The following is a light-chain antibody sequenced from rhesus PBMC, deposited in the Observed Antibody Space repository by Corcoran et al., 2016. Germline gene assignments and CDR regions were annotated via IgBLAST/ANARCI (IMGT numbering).Light chain of an antibody. V-gene: IGKV1-33*02. J-gene: IGKJ1*01. CDR1: QGISYA. CDR2: AAS. CDR3: QQGDRTPWT. Sequence: DIQMSQSPSSLSASVGDKVTITCQASQGISYALAWYQQTPGKAPKLLISAASTLASGVPSRFSGRRSGTEFTLTINSLQPEDFATYFCQQGDRTPWTFGQGTKVEIK.